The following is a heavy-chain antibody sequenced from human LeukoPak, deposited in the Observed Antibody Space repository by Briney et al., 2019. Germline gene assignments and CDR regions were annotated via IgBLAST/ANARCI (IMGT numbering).Heavy chain of an antibody. D-gene: IGHD3-22*01. V-gene: IGHV3-21*01. CDR2: ISSSSSYI. CDR1: GFTFSSYS. J-gene: IGHJ4*02. CDR3: ARAPYYYDSSGYYAG. Sequence: GGSLRLSCAASGFTFSSYSMNWVRQAPGKGLEWVSSISSSSSYIYYADSVKGRFTISRDNAKNSLYLQMNSLRAEDTAVYHCARAPYYYDSSGYYAGWGQGTLVTVSS.